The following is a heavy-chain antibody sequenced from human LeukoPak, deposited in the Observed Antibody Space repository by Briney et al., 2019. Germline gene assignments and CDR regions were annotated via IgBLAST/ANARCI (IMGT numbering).Heavy chain of an antibody. CDR3: TRDWTDTAMGLFDY. Sequence: GGSLRLSCVASGFTFSTYWMSWVRQAPGQGLEWVANIKPDGSEKNYVDSVKGRFIISRDNAKNSLSLQMNSLRAEDTAVYYCTRDWTDTAMGLFDYWGQGTLVTVSS. J-gene: IGHJ4*02. D-gene: IGHD5-18*01. V-gene: IGHV3-7*01. CDR1: GFTFSTYW. CDR2: IKPDGSEK.